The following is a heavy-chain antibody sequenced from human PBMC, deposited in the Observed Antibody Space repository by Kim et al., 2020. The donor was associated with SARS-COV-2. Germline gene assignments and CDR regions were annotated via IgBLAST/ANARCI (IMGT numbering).Heavy chain of an antibody. CDR3: AKDLDLFPKVYSYGSGHYYYYGMDV. CDR1: GFTFSSYG. J-gene: IGHJ6*02. CDR2: ISYDGSNK. D-gene: IGHD5-18*01. V-gene: IGHV3-30*18. Sequence: GGSLRLSCAASGFTFSSYGMHWVRQAPGKGLEWVAVISYDGSNKYYADSVKGRFTISRDNSKNTLYLQMNSLRAEDTAVYYCAKDLDLFPKVYSYGSGHYYYYGMDVWGQGTTVTVSS.